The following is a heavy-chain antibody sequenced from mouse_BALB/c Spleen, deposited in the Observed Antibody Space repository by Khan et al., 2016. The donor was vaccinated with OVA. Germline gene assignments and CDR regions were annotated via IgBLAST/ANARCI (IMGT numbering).Heavy chain of an antibody. J-gene: IGHJ4*01. CDR1: GFSLTNYG. CDR3: ARQPYYRDKIIDY. Sequence: QVQLKESGPGLVAPSQSLSITCTISGFSLTNYGVHWVRQPPGKGLEWLVVIWSDGSTTYNSALKSRLTISKDNSKSQVFLQVNSLQTDDPAMYFCARQPYYRDKIIDYWGQGTSVTGSS. D-gene: IGHD2-13*01. V-gene: IGHV2-6-1*01. CDR2: IWSDGST.